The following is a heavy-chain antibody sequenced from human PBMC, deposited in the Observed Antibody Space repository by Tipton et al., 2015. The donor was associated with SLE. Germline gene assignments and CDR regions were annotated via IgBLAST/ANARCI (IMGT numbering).Heavy chain of an antibody. Sequence: SLRLSCAASGFTFSSYGMSWVRQAPGKGLEWVSAISGSGGSTYYADSVKGRFTISRDNSKNTLKLQMNSLRAEDTAVYYCAKLGAVGADFACWGQGSLVTGPS. CDR2: ISGSGGST. CDR3: AKLGAVGADFAC. D-gene: IGHD3-16*01. J-gene: IGHJ4*02. CDR1: GFTFSSYG. V-gene: IGHV3-23*01.